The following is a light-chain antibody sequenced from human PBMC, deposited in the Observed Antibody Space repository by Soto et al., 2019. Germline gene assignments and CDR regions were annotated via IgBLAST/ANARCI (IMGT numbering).Light chain of an antibody. CDR2: GAY. CDR1: QGVSRK. CDR3: KQRHMWHIT. V-gene: IGKV3-15*01. J-gene: IGKJ5*01. Sequence: EVLMPQSPATLSVAPGERVPLSCRASQGVSRKLAWYQHKSGQATRLIISGAYTGATGITDRFSGSGSGTEFTLTIRSLEPEDSAVYYCKQRHMWHITCGQGTRLEIK.